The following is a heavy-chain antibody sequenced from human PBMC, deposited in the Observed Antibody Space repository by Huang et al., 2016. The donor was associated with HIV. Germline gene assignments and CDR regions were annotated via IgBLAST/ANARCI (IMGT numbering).Heavy chain of an antibody. V-gene: IGHV5-51*01. CDR3: ARSTSGYYYRTDY. CDR2: SYPGDPDT. D-gene: IGHD3-22*01. J-gene: IGHJ4*02. Sequence: EVQLAQSGAEVKKPGESLKISCKGYGFSFTNSWIGWVRQMPGKGLEWMGSSYPGDPDTKYSPSFQGQGTISADKSISTAYLQWSSLKASDTAMYYCARSTSGYYYRTDYWGQGTLVTVSS. CDR1: GFSFTNSW.